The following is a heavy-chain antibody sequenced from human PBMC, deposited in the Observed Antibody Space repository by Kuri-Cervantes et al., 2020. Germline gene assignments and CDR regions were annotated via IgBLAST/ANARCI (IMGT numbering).Heavy chain of an antibody. J-gene: IGHJ5*02. D-gene: IGHD1-26*01. CDR1: GGSVSSGSYY. CDR3: ARVEWELRPGWFDP. Sequence: GSLRLSCTVSGGSVSSGSYYWSWIRQPPGKGLEWIGYIYHSGSTYYNPSLKSRVTISVDTSKNQFSLKLSSVTAADTAVYYCARVEWELRPGWFDPWGQGTLVTVSS. V-gene: IGHV4-61*01. CDR2: IYHSGST.